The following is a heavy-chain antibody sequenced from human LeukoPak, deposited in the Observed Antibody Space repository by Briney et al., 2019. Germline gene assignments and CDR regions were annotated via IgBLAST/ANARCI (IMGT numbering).Heavy chain of an antibody. Sequence: ASVKVSCKASGYTFTSYGISWVRQAPGQGLEWMGWINTYNGNTVFAQTFEGRVTMTTDTSRSTAFMELRSLRSDDTAVYYCARLNWDWRAFDIWGQGTMVIVSP. CDR1: GYTFTSYG. CDR2: INTYNGNT. CDR3: ARLNWDWRAFDI. V-gene: IGHV1-18*01. J-gene: IGHJ3*02. D-gene: IGHD3/OR15-3a*01.